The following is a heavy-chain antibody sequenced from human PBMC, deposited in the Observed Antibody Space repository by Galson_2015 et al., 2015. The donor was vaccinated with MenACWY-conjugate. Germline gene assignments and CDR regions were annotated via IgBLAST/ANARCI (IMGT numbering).Heavy chain of an antibody. CDR1: GFTFSTYW. CDR3: ARVKWQQLTADS. V-gene: IGHV3-74*01. Sequence: SLRLSCAASGFTFSTYWMHWVRQAPGKGLVWVSRVNSDGRSTSYADSVKGRFSISRDNAKNTLYLQMNSLRAEDTAVYYCARVKWQQLTADSWGQGTLVTVSS. J-gene: IGHJ4*02. D-gene: IGHD6-13*01. CDR2: VNSDGRST.